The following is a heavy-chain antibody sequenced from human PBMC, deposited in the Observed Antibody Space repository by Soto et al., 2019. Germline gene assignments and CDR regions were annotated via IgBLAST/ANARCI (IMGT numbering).Heavy chain of an antibody. CDR2: IIPIFGTA. CDR3: AREGSPYSSSWTRSPYYGMDV. D-gene: IGHD6-13*01. J-gene: IGHJ6*02. Sequence: SVKVSCKASGGTFSSYVIRWVRQAPGQGLEWMGGIIPIFGTANYAQKFQGRVTITADKSTSTAYMELSNLRSEDTAVYYRAREGSPYSSSWTRSPYYGMDVWGQGTTVTVSS. V-gene: IGHV1-69*06. CDR1: GGTFSSYV.